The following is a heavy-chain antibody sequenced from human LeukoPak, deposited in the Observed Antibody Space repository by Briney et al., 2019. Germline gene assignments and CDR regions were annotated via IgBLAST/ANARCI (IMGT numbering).Heavy chain of an antibody. Sequence: GGSLRLSCAASGFTFSSYSMNWVRQAPGKGLEWVSSISSSSSYIYYADSVKGRFTISRDNAKNSLYPQMNSLRAEDTAVYYCARGGVWRYDFWSGYYAWGQGTLVTVSS. D-gene: IGHD3-3*01. V-gene: IGHV3-21*01. CDR1: GFTFSSYS. CDR2: ISSSSSYI. CDR3: ARGGVWRYDFWSGYYA. J-gene: IGHJ5*02.